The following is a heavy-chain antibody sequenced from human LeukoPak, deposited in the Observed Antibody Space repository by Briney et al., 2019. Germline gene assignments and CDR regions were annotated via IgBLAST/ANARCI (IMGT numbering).Heavy chain of an antibody. J-gene: IGHJ4*02. CDR2: IKQDGSEK. V-gene: IGHV3-7*01. CDR3: ASGRPFDY. D-gene: IGHD1-26*01. CDR1: GFAFSGYR. Sequence: GGSLRLSCAASGFAFSGYRMNWVRQAPGKGLEWVAYIKQDGSEKYYVDSVKGRFTISRDNAKNSLYLQMNSLGAEDTAVYYCASGRPFDYWGQGTLVTVSS.